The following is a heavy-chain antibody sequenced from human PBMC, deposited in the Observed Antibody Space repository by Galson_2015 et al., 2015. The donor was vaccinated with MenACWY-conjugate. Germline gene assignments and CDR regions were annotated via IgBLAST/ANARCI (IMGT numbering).Heavy chain of an antibody. Sequence: CAISGDSVSSNNAAWNWIRQSPSRGLEWLGRTYFKSKWYNDYAASVKSRLTINPDTSKNLISLQLNSVTPEDTAVYHCAREVMFSRNFYAIDYWGQGTRVTVSS. CDR3: AREVMFSRNFYAIDY. CDR1: GDSVSSNNAA. CDR2: TYFKSKWYN. V-gene: IGHV6-1*01. J-gene: IGHJ4*02. D-gene: IGHD3-10*02.